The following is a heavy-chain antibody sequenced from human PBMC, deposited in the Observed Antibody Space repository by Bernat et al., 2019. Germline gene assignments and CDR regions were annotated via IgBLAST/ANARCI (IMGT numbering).Heavy chain of an antibody. D-gene: IGHD3-10*01. Sequence: EVQLVESGGGLVKPGGSLRLSCAASGFTFSNAWMNWVRQAPGKGLEWVGRIKSKTDGGTTDYAAPVKGRFTISRDDSKNTLYLQMNSLKTEDTAVYYCTPDPYGSGSWSYYYGMDVWGQGTTVTVSS. CDR2: IKSKTDGGTT. CDR1: GFTFSNAW. V-gene: IGHV3-15*07. CDR3: TPDPYGSGSWSYYYGMDV. J-gene: IGHJ6*02.